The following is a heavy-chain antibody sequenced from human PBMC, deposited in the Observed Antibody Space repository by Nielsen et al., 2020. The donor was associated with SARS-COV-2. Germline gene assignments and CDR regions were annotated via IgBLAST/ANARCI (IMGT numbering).Heavy chain of an antibody. Sequence: SGPTLVKPTQTLTLSCTVSGLSLTFRGMRVNWIRQPPGKALEWLARIDWDGDKYYSASLKTRLTISRDTSKNQVILTMTNMDPMDTVTYYCARIAGYTYGDLDYWGQGTLVTVSS. J-gene: IGHJ4*02. CDR3: ARIAGYTYGDLDY. CDR2: IDWDGDK. D-gene: IGHD5-18*01. CDR1: GLSLTFRGMR. V-gene: IGHV2-70*04.